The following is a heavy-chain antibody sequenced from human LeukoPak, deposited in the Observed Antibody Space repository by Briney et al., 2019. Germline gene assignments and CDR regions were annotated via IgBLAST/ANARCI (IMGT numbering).Heavy chain of an antibody. V-gene: IGHV3-23*01. Sequence: GGSLRLSCAASGFTFSSYAMSWVRQAPGKGLEWVSSISGSGTSTYYADSVKGRFTISRDKSKNALYLQMNSLRAEDMAVYFCSTALTMSNPPKFDYWGQGTLVTVSS. CDR2: ISGSGTST. D-gene: IGHD4/OR15-4a*01. J-gene: IGHJ4*02. CDR3: STALTMSNPPKFDY. CDR1: GFTFSSYA.